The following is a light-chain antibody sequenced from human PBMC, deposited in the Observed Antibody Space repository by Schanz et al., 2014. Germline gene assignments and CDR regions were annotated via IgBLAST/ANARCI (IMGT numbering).Light chain of an antibody. J-gene: IGKJ5*01. V-gene: IGKV3-20*01. CDR3: QQYGSSPYT. CDR2: AAS. Sequence: EIVLTQFSDTLSLSPGEGATLSCRASQSVSSIHLAWYQQKPGQAPRLLIYAASRRATGIPDRVSGSGSGIDFPLTISRLAHEYSAVYYCQQYGSSPYTFGQGTRLELK. CDR1: QSVSSIH.